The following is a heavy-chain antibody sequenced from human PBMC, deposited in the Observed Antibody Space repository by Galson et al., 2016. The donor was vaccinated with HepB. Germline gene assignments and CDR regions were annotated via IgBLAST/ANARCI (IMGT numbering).Heavy chain of an antibody. D-gene: IGHD1-14*01. V-gene: IGHV1-46*01. J-gene: IGHJ3*01. Sequence: SVKVSCKASGYTFINYYIHGVRQAPGQGLEWMGIINPHGGSTNYAQKFQDRVTLTRDTSTSTIYMELTGLRSEDTAVYYCARSGTRAFDFDVWGQGTMVTVSS. CDR2: INPHGGST. CDR1: GYTFINYY. CDR3: ARSGTRAFDFDV.